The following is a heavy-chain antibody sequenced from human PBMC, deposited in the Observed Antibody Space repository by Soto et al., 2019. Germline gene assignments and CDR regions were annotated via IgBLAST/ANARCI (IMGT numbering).Heavy chain of an antibody. CDR3: AKEHDGSGYFHQYGMDV. V-gene: IGHV3-30*18. CDR2: ISFDASNK. J-gene: IGHJ6*02. Sequence: QVQLVESGGGVVQPGRSLTLSCAASGFTFSTYGMHWVRQAPGKGLEWVALISFDASNKYYADSVKGRFTISRDNSKNTLCLLMDSLRAEDSAVYYCAKEHDGSGYFHQYGMDVWGQGTTVTVSS. CDR1: GFTFSTYG. D-gene: IGHD3-22*01.